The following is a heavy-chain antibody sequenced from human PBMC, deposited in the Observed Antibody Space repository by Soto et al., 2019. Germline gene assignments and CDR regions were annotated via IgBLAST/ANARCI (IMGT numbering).Heavy chain of an antibody. Sequence: QVQLQESGSGLVKPSQTLSLTCAVSGGSISSGGYSWSWIRQPPGKVLEWIGYIYHSGSTYYNPSLKSRVNISMDTSKNQFSLKLNSVTAADTAVYYCARGHAAINDWGQGTLVTVSS. CDR2: IYHSGST. CDR3: ARGHAAIND. CDR1: GGSISSGGYS. V-gene: IGHV4-30-2*01. J-gene: IGHJ4*02. D-gene: IGHD2-2*01.